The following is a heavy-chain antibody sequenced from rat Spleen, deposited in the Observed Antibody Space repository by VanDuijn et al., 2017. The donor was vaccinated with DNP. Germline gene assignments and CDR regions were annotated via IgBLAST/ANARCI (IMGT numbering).Heavy chain of an antibody. CDR3: ARGLNYGGYNYYWYFDF. CDR1: GYSITSNY. V-gene: IGHV3-1*01. Sequence: EVQLQESGPGLVKPSQSLSLTCSVTGYSITSNYWGWIRKFPGNKMEWMGYISYSGGTSYNPSLKSRISIARDTSKNQFFLQLNSVTTEDTATYYCARGLNYGGYNYYWYFDFWGPGIMVTVSS. D-gene: IGHD1-11*01. J-gene: IGHJ1*01. CDR2: ISYSGGT.